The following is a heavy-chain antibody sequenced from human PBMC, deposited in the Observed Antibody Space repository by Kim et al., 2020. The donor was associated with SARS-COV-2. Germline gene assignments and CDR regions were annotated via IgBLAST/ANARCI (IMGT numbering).Heavy chain of an antibody. CDR1: GFSFSIYS. CDR3: ARGLDMDV. J-gene: IGHJ6*02. Sequence: GGSLRLSCAASGFSFSIYSMNWVRQTPGKGLVWVSYISSTGNTLYYADSAKGRFTISRDNAKNSVILQMTSLRDEDTAVYYCARGLDMDVWGQGTTVTVSS. V-gene: IGHV3-48*02. CDR2: ISSTGNTL.